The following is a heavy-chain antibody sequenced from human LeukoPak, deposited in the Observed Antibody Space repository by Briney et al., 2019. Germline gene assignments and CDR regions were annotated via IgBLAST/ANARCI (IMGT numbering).Heavy chain of an antibody. CDR2: ISSSSSYK. CDR3: AGDYSSSWLSFDY. CDR1: GFTFSSYS. J-gene: IGHJ4*02. Sequence: GGSPRLSCAASGFTFSSYSMNWVRQAPGKGLEWVSSISSSSSYKYYADSVKGRFTISRDNAKNSLYLQMNSLRAEDTAVYYCAGDYSSSWLSFDYWGQGTLVTVSS. V-gene: IGHV3-21*01. D-gene: IGHD6-13*01.